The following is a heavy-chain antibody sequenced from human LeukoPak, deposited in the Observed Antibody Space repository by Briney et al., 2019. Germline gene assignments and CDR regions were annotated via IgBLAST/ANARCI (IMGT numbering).Heavy chain of an antibody. CDR3: ARDLVTFTGYYGSGTYVNCFDP. D-gene: IGHD3-10*01. CDR2: MYISGTT. V-gene: IGHV4-4*07. J-gene: IGHJ5*02. CDR1: GGSISSYH. Sequence: PSEALSLTCTFSGGSISSYHWSWIRHSAGKGLEWIGRMYISGTTDYNPSLKSRVTMSVDTSKNQFSLKLTSVTAADTAVYYCARDLVTFTGYYGSGTYVNCFDPWGQGTLVTVSS.